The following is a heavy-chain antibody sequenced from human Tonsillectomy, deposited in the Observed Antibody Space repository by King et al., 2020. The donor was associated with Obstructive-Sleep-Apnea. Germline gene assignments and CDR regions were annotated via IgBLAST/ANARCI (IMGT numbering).Heavy chain of an antibody. CDR3: ARGLSPDY. V-gene: IGHV4-34*01. CDR2: INHGGST. J-gene: IGHJ4*02. CDR1: GGSFSAYY. Sequence: VQLQQWGAGLLKPSETLSLTCAVYGGSFSAYYWSWIRLPPGKGLEWIGEINHGGSTNYNPTLKSRVTISVDTSKNHFSLRLSSVTAADTAVYYCARGLSPDYWGQGTLVTVSS.